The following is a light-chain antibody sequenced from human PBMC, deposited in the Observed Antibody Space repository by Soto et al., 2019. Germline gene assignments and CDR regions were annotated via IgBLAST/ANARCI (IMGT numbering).Light chain of an antibody. J-gene: IGLJ1*01. V-gene: IGLV1-40*01. Sequence: QSALTQPPPVSGAPGQRVTISCPGRSSNIGAGYDVHWYQQLPGTAPKLLIYGNSNRPSGVPDRFSGSKSGTSASLAITGLQAEDEADYYCQSYDSSLRDVFGTGTKVTVL. CDR2: GNS. CDR3: QSYDSSLRDV. CDR1: SSNIGAGYD.